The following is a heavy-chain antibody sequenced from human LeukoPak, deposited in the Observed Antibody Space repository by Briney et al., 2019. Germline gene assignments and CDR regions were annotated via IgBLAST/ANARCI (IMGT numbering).Heavy chain of an antibody. V-gene: IGHV1-46*01. Sequence: ASVKVSCKASGYTFTSYYMHWVRQAPGQGLEWMGIINPSGGSTSYAQKFQGRVTMTRDMSTSTVYMELSSLRSEDTAVYYCARDVGAKGSLYYFDYWGQGTLVTVSS. D-gene: IGHD1-26*01. CDR2: INPSGGST. J-gene: IGHJ4*02. CDR1: GYTFTSYY. CDR3: ARDVGAKGSLYYFDY.